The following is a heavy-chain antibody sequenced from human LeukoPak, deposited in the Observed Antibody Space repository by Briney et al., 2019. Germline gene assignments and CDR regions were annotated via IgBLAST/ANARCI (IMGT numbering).Heavy chain of an antibody. V-gene: IGHV3-7*02. CDR3: ARGHYYSIY. J-gene: IGHJ4*02. Sequence: GESLRISCKGSGYSFTGYWIGWVRQMPGKGLEWVDNINPDGSEKDYVDSVKGRFTISRDNAKNYLDLQMNNLRAEDTAVYFCARGHYYSIYWGLGTLVTVSS. CDR2: INPDGSEK. CDR1: GYSFTGYW.